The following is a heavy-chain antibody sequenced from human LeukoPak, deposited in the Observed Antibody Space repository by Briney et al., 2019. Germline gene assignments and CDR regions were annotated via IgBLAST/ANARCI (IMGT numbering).Heavy chain of an antibody. J-gene: IGHJ5*02. CDR1: GGSFSGYY. D-gene: IGHD2-2*01. CDR2: INHSGST. CDR3: ASWGYCSSTSCPRSWFDP. Sequence: RSSETLSLTCAVYGGSFSGYYWSWIRQPPGKALECIGEINHSGSTNYNPSLKSRVTISVDTSKNQFSLKLSSVTAADTAVYYCASWGYCSSTSCPRSWFDPWGQGTLVTVSS. V-gene: IGHV4-34*01.